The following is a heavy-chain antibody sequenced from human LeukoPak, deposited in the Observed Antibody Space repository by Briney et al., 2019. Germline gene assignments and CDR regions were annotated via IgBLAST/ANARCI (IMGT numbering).Heavy chain of an antibody. Sequence: GGSLRLSCAASGFTFSSYWMHWVRQAPGKGLAWVSRINSDGSNTSYADSVKGRFTISRDNAKNTLYLQMNSLRAEDTAVYYCAREMATITYYFDYWGQGTLVTVSS. CDR2: INSDGSNT. CDR3: AREMATITYYFDY. V-gene: IGHV3-74*01. D-gene: IGHD5-12*01. J-gene: IGHJ4*02. CDR1: GFTFSSYW.